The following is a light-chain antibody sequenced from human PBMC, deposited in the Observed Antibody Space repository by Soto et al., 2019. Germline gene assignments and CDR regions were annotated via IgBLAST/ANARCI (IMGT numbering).Light chain of an antibody. V-gene: IGKV1-39*01. Sequence: DIQMTQSPSSLSASVGDRVTITCRASESISSYLNWYQKKPGKAAELLIYDASGLQSGVPSRFSGSGSGADFTLTISGLQHDDFATYYCQQSYSSPFTFGPGTKVDIK. CDR2: DAS. J-gene: IGKJ3*01. CDR3: QQSYSSPFT. CDR1: ESISSY.